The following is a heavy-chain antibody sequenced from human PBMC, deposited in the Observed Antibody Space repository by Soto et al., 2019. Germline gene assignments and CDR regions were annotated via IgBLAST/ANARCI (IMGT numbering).Heavy chain of an antibody. Sequence: PSETLSLTCAVSGGSISSGGYSWSWIRQPPGKGLEWIGYIYHSGSTYYNPSLKSRVTISVDRSKNQFSLKLSSVTAADTAVYYCAAARNYYDSSGYENQLYNWFDPWGQGTLVTVSS. CDR1: GGSISSGGYS. CDR3: AAARNYYDSSGYENQLYNWFDP. J-gene: IGHJ5*02. D-gene: IGHD3-22*01. V-gene: IGHV4-30-2*01. CDR2: IYHSGST.